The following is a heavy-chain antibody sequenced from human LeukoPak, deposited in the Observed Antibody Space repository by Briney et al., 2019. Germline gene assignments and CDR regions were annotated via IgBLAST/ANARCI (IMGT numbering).Heavy chain of an antibody. CDR1: EFTFSSYW. Sequence: GGSLRLSCAASEFTFSSYWMSWVRQAPGKGLEWVANIKQDGSEKYYVDSVKGRFTISRDNAKNSLYLQMNSLRAEDTAVYYCARENYYDSSGYCGMDVWGQGTTVTVSS. J-gene: IGHJ6*02. D-gene: IGHD3-22*01. V-gene: IGHV3-7*03. CDR2: IKQDGSEK. CDR3: ARENYYDSSGYCGMDV.